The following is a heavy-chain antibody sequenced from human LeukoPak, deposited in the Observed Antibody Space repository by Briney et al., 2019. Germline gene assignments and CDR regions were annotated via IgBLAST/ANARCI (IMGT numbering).Heavy chain of an antibody. V-gene: IGHV3-74*01. Sequence: GGSLRLSCAASGFTLSSYSMNWVRQAPGKGLVWVSRINSDGTSTVYADSVKGRFTMSRNNAKNMLYLEMDSLRAEDTAVYFCAREGLPYYESSGSYVWFDPWGQGTLVTVSS. CDR2: INSDGTST. CDR3: AREGLPYYESSGSYVWFDP. D-gene: IGHD3-22*01. J-gene: IGHJ5*02. CDR1: GFTLSSYS.